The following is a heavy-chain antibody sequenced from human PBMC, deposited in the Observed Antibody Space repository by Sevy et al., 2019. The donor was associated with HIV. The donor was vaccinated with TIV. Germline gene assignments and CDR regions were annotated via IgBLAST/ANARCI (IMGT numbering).Heavy chain of an antibody. V-gene: IGHV4-59*03. Sequence: SETLSLTCTVSGGSISSYYWSWIRQTPGKGLEWIGYVDYSGSTNANPSLKSRVTISVDTSKSQLSLKMKSVTAADTAVYYCWSAGGSTDWGVDVWGQGTTVTVSS. CDR1: GGSISSYY. CDR3: WSAGGSTDWGVDV. D-gene: IGHD3-3*01. J-gene: IGHJ6*02. CDR2: VDYSGST.